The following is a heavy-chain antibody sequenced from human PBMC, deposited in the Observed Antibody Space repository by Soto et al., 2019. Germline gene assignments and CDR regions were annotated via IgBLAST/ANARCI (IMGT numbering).Heavy chain of an antibody. V-gene: IGHV3-9*01. CDR2: LSWNRGTI. J-gene: IGHJ4*02. CDR1: GFTFDDYA. D-gene: IGHD6-19*01. Sequence: EVQLVESGGGLVQPGKSLRLSCAASGFTFDDYAMHWVRQVPGKGLEWVSGLSWNRGTIDYADSVKGRFTISRDNAKNSLHLQMNSLKPEDTAFYYCAKAESSGWYYSLDYWGQGTLVTVSS. CDR3: AKAESSGWYYSLDY.